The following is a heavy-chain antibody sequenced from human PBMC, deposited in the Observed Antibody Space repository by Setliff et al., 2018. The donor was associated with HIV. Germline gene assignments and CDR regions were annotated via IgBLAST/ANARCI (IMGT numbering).Heavy chain of an antibody. Sequence: SETLSLTCTVSGGSISNGNYYWAWIRQSPGKGLEWIGSGVNSGRSYYNPSLKSRVTISVDKSKNQFSLKLSSVTAADTAVYYCARDQGHGSGTDAFDIWGQGTMVTVSS. J-gene: IGHJ3*02. CDR2: GVNSGRS. D-gene: IGHD3-10*01. V-gene: IGHV4-39*07. CDR1: GGSISNGNYY. CDR3: ARDQGHGSGTDAFDI.